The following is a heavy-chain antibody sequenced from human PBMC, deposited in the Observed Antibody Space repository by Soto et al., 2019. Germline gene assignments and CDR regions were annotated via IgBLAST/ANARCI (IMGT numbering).Heavy chain of an antibody. Sequence: GGSLRLSCAASGFTFSTHAIHWVRQAPGKGLEWVAIISDDGNSVYHADSVKGRFTISRDNSKNTLYLQMNSLRAEDTAIYYCAKEGPRGYSSSCRGIWGQGTMVTVSS. CDR1: GFTFSTHA. J-gene: IGHJ3*02. CDR3: AKEGPRGYSSSCRGI. CDR2: ISDDGNSV. D-gene: IGHD6-13*01. V-gene: IGHV3-30-3*01.